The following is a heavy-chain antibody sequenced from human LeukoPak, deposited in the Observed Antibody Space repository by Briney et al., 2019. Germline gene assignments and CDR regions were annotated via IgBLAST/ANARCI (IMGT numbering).Heavy chain of an antibody. D-gene: IGHD2-15*01. J-gene: IGHJ3*02. CDR2: IRYDGSNK. V-gene: IGHV3-30*02. CDR1: GFTFSSYG. CDR3: ARDEGYCSGGSCGDAFDI. Sequence: GGSLRLSCAASGFTFSSYGMHWVRQAPGKGLEWVAFIRYDGSNKYYADSVKGRFTISRDNSKNTLYLQMNSLRAEDTAVYYCARDEGYCSGGSCGDAFDIWGQGTMITVSS.